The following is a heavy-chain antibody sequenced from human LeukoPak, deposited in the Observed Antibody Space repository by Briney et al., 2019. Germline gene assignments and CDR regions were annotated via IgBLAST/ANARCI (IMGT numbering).Heavy chain of an antibody. Sequence: GGSLRLSRAASGFTFSSYGMHRVRPAPGKGPEWVAVISYDGSNKYYADSVKGRLTISRDNSKNTLYLQMNSLRAEDTAVYYCARSSSRELLGDAFDIWGQGTMVTVSS. D-gene: IGHD1-26*01. CDR1: GFTFSSYG. CDR3: ARSSSRELLGDAFDI. J-gene: IGHJ3*02. V-gene: IGHV3-30*03. CDR2: ISYDGSNK.